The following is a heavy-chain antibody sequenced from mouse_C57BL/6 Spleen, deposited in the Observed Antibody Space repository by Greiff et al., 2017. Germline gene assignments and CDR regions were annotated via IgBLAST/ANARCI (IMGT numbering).Heavy chain of an antibody. CDR1: GYTFTSYW. V-gene: IGHV1-50*01. CDR2: IDPSDGYT. CDR3: ARSGSDDGYYAWFAY. J-gene: IGHJ3*01. D-gene: IGHD2-3*01. Sequence: QVQLQQPGAELVKPGASVKLSCKASGYTFTSYWMQWVKQRPGQGLEWIGEIDPSDGYTNYNQKFKGKATLTVDTSSSTAYMQLSSLTSEDSAVYYCARSGSDDGYYAWFAYWGQGTLVTVSA.